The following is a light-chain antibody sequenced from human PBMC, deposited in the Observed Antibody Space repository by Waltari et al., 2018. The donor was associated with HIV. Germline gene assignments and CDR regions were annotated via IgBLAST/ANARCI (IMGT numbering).Light chain of an antibody. CDR2: EVT. V-gene: IGLV2-14*01. Sequence: QSALTQPASVSGSPGQSITISCTGATSDVGAYDYVSWYQQHPGQAPILIIYEVTNRHSWVSNRFSGSKSGITASLTSSGLQTEDEADYYCSSYTNINTVVFGGGTKLTVL. CDR1: TSDVGAYDY. CDR3: SSYTNINTVV. J-gene: IGLJ2*01.